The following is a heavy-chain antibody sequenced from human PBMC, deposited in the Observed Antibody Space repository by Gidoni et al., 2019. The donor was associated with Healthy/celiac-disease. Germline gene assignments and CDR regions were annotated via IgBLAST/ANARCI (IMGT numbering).Heavy chain of an antibody. J-gene: IGHJ5*02. CDR2: IIPLLGIA. CDR3: ASGRKVVTANWGNWFDP. V-gene: IGHV1-69*02. CDR1: AGTFSSYP. D-gene: IGHD2-21*02. Sequence: QVQLVQSGAEVKKPGSSVKVSCTASAGTFSSYPISWVRQAPGQGLEWMGRIIPLLGIANYAQKFQGRVTITADKSTSTAYMELSSLRSEDTAVYYCASGRKVVTANWGNWFDPWGQGTLVTVSS.